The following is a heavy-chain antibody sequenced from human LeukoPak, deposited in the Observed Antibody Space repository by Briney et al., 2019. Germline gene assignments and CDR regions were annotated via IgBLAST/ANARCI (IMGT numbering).Heavy chain of an antibody. J-gene: IGHJ4*02. CDR1: GFTFSNYA. CDR3: AKRGSSGLYCFDS. CDR2: ISGSGGNT. D-gene: IGHD6-19*01. Sequence: PGGSLRLSCAASGFTFSNYAMSWVRQAPGKGLEWVAGISGSGGNTYYTDSVKGRFTLSRDNSENTLYLQMNSLRAEDTAIYYCAKRGSSGLYCFDSWGQGTLVTVSS. V-gene: IGHV3-23*01.